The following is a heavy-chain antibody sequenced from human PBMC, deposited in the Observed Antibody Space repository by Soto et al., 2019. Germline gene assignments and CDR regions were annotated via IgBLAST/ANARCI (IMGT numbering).Heavy chain of an antibody. D-gene: IGHD3-16*01. V-gene: IGHV1-18*01. Sequence: QVQLVQSGAEVKKPGASVKVSCKASGYTFTSYDISWVRQAPGQGLEWMGWISASNGDTNYAQKFQGRVTMTTGTTTSTAYMELRGVRSDDTAVYYCARGRLGGDYDYWGQGTLVTVSS. CDR3: ARGRLGGDYDY. CDR2: ISASNGDT. J-gene: IGHJ4*02. CDR1: GYTFTSYD.